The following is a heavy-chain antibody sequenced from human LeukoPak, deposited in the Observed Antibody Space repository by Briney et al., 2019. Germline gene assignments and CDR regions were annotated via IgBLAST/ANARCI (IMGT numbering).Heavy chain of an antibody. J-gene: IGHJ4*02. V-gene: IGHV4-34*01. Sequence: SETLSLTCAVYGGSFSGYYWSWIRQPPGKGLEWIGEIDHSGSTNYNPSLKSRVTISVDTSKNQFSLKLSSVTAADTAVYYCASMMAPRWGQGTLVTVSS. CDR1: GGSFSGYY. CDR2: IDHSGST. CDR3: ASMMAPR. D-gene: IGHD5-24*01.